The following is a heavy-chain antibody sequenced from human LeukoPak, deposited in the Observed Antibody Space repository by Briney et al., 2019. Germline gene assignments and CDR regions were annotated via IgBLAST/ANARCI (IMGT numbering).Heavy chain of an antibody. Sequence: GGSLRLSCAASGFTFSSYSFNWVRQAPGTGLERVSSISSTSSYIYYADSVKGRFTISRDNAKNSLYLQMNSLRAEDTAVYYCARWALYISAANKNPGFDYWGQGTLVTVSS. CDR3: ARWALYISAANKNPGFDY. CDR1: GFTFSSYS. CDR2: ISSTSSYI. J-gene: IGHJ4*02. D-gene: IGHD6-19*01. V-gene: IGHV3-21*01.